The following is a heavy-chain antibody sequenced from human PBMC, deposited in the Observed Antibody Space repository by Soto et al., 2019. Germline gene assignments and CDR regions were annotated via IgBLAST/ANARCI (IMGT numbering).Heavy chain of an antibody. CDR2: ISYDGSNQ. V-gene: IGHV3-30*18. Sequence: GSLRLSCAASGFTFNVYGMHWVRQSPDKGLEWVALISYDGSNQYYADSVKGRFTISRDNSKNTLFLQMNSLRADDTAVYYCAKDQASGQGSFDSWGQGTLVTVSS. CDR1: GFTFNVYG. CDR3: AKDQASGQGSFDS. J-gene: IGHJ4*02.